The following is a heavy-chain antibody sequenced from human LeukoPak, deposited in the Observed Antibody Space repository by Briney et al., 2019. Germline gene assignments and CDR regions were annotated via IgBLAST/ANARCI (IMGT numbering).Heavy chain of an antibody. CDR1: GDSVSSNSAA. J-gene: IGHJ3*02. V-gene: IGHV6-1*01. D-gene: IGHD6-13*01. CDR3: ARAYSSSWYFSSVTGNYDAFDI. Sequence: SQTLSLTCAISGDSVSSNSAAWNWIRQSPSRGLEWLGRTYYRSKWYNDYAVSVKSRLTINPDTSKNQFSLQLNSVTPEDTAVYYCARAYSSSWYFSSVTGNYDAFDIWGQGTMVTVSS. CDR2: TYYRSKWYN.